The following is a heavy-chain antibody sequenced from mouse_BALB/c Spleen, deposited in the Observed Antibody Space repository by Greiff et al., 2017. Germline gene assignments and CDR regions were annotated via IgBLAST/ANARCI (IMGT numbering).Heavy chain of an antibody. CDR3: AVGGYGLFDD. Sequence: VQLQQSGAELAKPGASVKMSCKASGYTFTSYWMHWVKQRPGQGLEWIGYINPSTGYTEYNQKFKDKATLTADKSSSTAYMQLSSLTSEDSAVYCCAVGGYGLFDDWGQGTTLTVSS. V-gene: IGHV1-7*01. J-gene: IGHJ2*01. D-gene: IGHD1-2*01. CDR2: INPSTGYT. CDR1: GYTFTSYW.